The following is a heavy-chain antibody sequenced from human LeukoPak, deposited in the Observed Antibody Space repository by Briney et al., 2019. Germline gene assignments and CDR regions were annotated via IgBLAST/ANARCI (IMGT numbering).Heavy chain of an antibody. CDR2: IYHSGST. V-gene: IGHV4-38-2*02. J-gene: IGHJ4*02. D-gene: IGHD3-9*01. Sequence: PSETLSLTCTVSGYSISSGYYWGWIRQPPGKGLEWIGSIYHSGSTYYNPSLKGRVTISVDKSKNQFSLKLSSVTAADTAVYYCATAETIYDILSRQLDYWGQGTLVTVSS. CDR3: ATAETIYDILSRQLDY. CDR1: GYSISSGYY.